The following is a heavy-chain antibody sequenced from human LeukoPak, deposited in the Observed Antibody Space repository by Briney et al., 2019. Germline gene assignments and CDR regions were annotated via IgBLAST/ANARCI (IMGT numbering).Heavy chain of an antibody. Sequence: GGSLRLSCAASGFTFSSYSMNWVRQAPGKGLDWVSSISSSSSYIYYADSVKGRFTISRDNAKNSLYLQMNSLRAEDTAAYYCAREHFWSGYRDQNFDYWGQGTLVTVSS. D-gene: IGHD3-3*02. CDR2: ISSSSSYI. CDR3: AREHFWSGYRDQNFDY. V-gene: IGHV3-21*01. CDR1: GFTFSSYS. J-gene: IGHJ4*02.